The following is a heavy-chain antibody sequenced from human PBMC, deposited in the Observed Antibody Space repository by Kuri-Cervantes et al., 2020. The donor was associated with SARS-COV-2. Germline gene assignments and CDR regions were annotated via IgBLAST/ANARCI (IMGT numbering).Heavy chain of an antibody. J-gene: IGHJ4*02. CDR3: ARLSGSQGYYFDC. D-gene: IGHD1-26*01. CDR1: GGSISSSSYY. Sequence: SETLSLTCTVSGGSISSSSYYWGWIRQPPGKGLEWIGSIYYSGSTYYNPSLKSRVTISVDTSKNQFSLNLRSVTAADTAVYYCARLSGSQGYYFDCWGQGTLVTVSS. V-gene: IGHV4-39*07. CDR2: IYYSGST.